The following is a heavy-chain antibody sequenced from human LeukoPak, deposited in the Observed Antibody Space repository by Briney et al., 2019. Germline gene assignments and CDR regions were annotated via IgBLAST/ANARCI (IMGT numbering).Heavy chain of an antibody. J-gene: IGHJ3*02. V-gene: IGHV3-23*01. D-gene: IGHD5-18*01. Sequence: GGSLRLSCAAPGFTLSSTGMSWVRQAPGKGLEWVSGISGGTTYYADSVTGRFTISRDNSKNTLYLQMNSLRAEDTAVYYCAKALGYRYGPNDAFDIWGQGTMVTVSS. CDR1: GFTLSSTG. CDR3: AKALGYRYGPNDAFDI. CDR2: ISGGTT.